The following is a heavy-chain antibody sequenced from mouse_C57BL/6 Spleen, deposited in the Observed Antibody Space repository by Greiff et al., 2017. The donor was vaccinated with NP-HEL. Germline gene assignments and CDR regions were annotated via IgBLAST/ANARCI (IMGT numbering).Heavy chain of an antibody. D-gene: IGHD2-3*01. CDR3: AREGGIYEGFDY. CDR2: LDPSDSYP. Sequence: VQLQQPGAELVRPGTSVQLSCTASGYTFTSYWMHWVKQRPGQGLAWIGVLDPSDSYPNYNQKFKGKATLTVDTSSSTAYMQLSSLTSEDSAVYYCAREGGIYEGFDYWGQGTTLTVSS. V-gene: IGHV1-59*01. J-gene: IGHJ2*01. CDR1: GYTFTSYW.